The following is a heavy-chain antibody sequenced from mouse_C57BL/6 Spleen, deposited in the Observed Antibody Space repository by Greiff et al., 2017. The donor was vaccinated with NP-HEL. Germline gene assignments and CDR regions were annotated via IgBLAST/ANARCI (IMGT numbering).Heavy chain of an antibody. V-gene: IGHV8-12*01. CDR1: GFSLSTSGMG. CDR3: ARRWGLPNYYAMDY. D-gene: IGHD2-4*01. CDR2: IYWDDDK. J-gene: IGHJ4*01. Sequence: QVTLKVCGPGILQSSQTLSLTCSFSGFSLSTSGMGVSWIRQPSGKGLEWLAHIYWDDDKRYNPSLKSRLTISKDTSRNQVFLKITSVDTADTATYYCARRWGLPNYYAMDYWGQGTSVTVSS.